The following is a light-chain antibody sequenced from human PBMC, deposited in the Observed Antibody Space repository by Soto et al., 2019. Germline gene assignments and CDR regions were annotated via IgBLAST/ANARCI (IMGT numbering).Light chain of an antibody. CDR3: GTWDSSLSAYVV. Sequence: QSVLTQPASVSAAPGQKVTISCSGSSSNIGNNYVSWYQQLPGTAPKLLIYDNNKRPSGIPDRFSGSKSGTSATLGITGLQTGDEADYYCGTWDSSLSAYVVFGGGTKLTVL. V-gene: IGLV1-51*01. CDR2: DNN. J-gene: IGLJ2*01. CDR1: SSNIGNNY.